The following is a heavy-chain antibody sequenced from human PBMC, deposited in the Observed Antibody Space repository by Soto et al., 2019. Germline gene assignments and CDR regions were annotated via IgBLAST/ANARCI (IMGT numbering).Heavy chain of an antibody. V-gene: IGHV3-33*01. CDR1: GFTFSSYG. D-gene: IGHD3-3*01. Sequence: QVQLVESGGGVVQPGRSLRLSCAASGFTFSSYGMHRVLQAPGKGLEWGAVIWYEGSNKYYADSVKGRFTISRDNSKNTLYLQMNSLRAEDTAVYYCARGANFGVVDTPEDYYYYGMVVWGQGTTVTVSS. CDR2: IWYEGSNK. CDR3: ARGANFGVVDTPEDYYYYGMVV. J-gene: IGHJ6*02.